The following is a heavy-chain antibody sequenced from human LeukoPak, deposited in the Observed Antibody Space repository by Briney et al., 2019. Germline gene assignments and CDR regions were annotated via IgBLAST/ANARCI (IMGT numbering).Heavy chain of an antibody. V-gene: IGHV3-48*04. CDR2: ISSSSSTI. CDR3: ARDEPNYYYMDV. CDR1: GFTFSSYD. J-gene: IGHJ6*03. Sequence: PGGSLRLSCAASGFTFSSYDMNWVRQAPGKGLEWVSYISSSSSTIYYADSVRGRFTISRDNAKNSLYLQMNSLRAEDTAVYYCARDEPNYYYMDVWGKGTTVTVSS.